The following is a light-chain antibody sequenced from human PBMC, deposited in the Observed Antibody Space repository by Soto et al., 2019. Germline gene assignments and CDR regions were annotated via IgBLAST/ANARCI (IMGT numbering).Light chain of an antibody. CDR1: QGISSS. V-gene: IGKV1-27*01. Sequence: DIQMTQSPSSLSASVGDRVTITCRASQGISSSLAWYQQKPGKVPKLLIYAASTLQAGVPSRFSGSGSGTDFTLTISSLQPEDFATYYCQKYNIAPFTSGPGTKVDIK. CDR3: QKYNIAPFT. J-gene: IGKJ3*01. CDR2: AAS.